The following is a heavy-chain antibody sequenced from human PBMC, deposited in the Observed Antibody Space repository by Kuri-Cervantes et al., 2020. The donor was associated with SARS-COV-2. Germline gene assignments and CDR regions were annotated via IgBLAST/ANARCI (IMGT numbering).Heavy chain of an antibody. Sequence: ASVKVSCKASGYTFTGYYMHWVRQAPGQGLEWMGWINPNSGGTNYAQKFQGWVTMTGDTSISTVYMELSRLRSDDTAVYYCARLRRLNRDWFATGYYMDVWGKGTKVTVSS. CDR3: ARLRRLNRDWFATGYYMDV. D-gene: IGHD3-9*01. CDR2: INPNSGGT. V-gene: IGHV1-2*04. CDR1: GYTFTGYY. J-gene: IGHJ6*03.